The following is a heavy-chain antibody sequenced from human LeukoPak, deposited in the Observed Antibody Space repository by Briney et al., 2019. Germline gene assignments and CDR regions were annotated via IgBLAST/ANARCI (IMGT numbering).Heavy chain of an antibody. CDR2: INPNSGGT. CDR3: ATSRITIFGVIKSRFDP. V-gene: IGHV1-2*02. Sequence: ASVTVSCKASGYTFTGYYMHWVRQAPGQGLEWMGWINPNSGGTNYAQKFQGRVTMTRDTSISTAYMELSSLRSDDTAVYYCATSRITIFGVIKSRFDPWGQGTLVTVSS. D-gene: IGHD3-3*01. CDR1: GYTFTGYY. J-gene: IGHJ5*02.